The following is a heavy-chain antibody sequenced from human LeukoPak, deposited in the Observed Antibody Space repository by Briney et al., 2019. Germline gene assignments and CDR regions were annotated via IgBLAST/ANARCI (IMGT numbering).Heavy chain of an antibody. V-gene: IGHV3-66*02. CDR1: GFTVSSNY. J-gene: IGHJ4*02. CDR2: IYSGGST. Sequence: GSLRLSCAASGFTVSSNYMSWVRQAPGKGLEWVSVIYSGGSTYYADSVKGRFTISRDNSKNTLYLQMNSLRDEDTAVYYCARGYDSSGFDYWGQGTLVTVSS. CDR3: ARGYDSSGFDY. D-gene: IGHD3-22*01.